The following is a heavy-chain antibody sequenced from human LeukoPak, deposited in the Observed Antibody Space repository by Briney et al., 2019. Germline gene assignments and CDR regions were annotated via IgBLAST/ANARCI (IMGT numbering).Heavy chain of an antibody. J-gene: IGHJ4*02. Sequence: PGGSLRLSCAASGLTFSSYSIRWVRQAPGKGLEWVSYITSSGGTMYYADSVRGRFTISRDNAKNSLYLQMTSLRGEDTGVYYCARVSVELDYDMWGQGTLVTVSS. V-gene: IGHV3-48*01. D-gene: IGHD3/OR15-3a*01. CDR3: ARVSVELDYDM. CDR2: ITSSGGTM. CDR1: GLTFSSYS.